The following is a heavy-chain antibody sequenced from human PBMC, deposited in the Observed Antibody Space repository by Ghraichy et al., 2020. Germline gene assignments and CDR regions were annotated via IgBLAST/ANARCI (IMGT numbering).Heavy chain of an antibody. CDR3: ARGSYDFWSGYYPNFDY. Sequence: SETLSLTCSVSGASISSSSYYWGWIRQPPGKGLEWIGSIHYGGNTYYKPSLKSRVTISVDTSKNQFSLSLSSVTAADTAVYYCARGSYDFWSGYYPNFDYWGQGTLVTVSS. J-gene: IGHJ4*02. CDR1: GASISSSSYY. CDR2: IHYGGNT. D-gene: IGHD3-3*01. V-gene: IGHV4-39*01.